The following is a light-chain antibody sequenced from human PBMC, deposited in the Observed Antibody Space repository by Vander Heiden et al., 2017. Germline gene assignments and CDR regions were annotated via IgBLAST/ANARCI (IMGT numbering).Light chain of an antibody. V-gene: IGLV3-1*01. Sequence: SYPLTQPPSVSVSPVQTASITCSGDKLGDKYACWYQQKPGQSPVMVIYQDSKRPSGIPERFSGSNSGNTATLTISGTQAMDEADYYCQAWDSSTAVFGGGTKLTVL. CDR2: QDS. J-gene: IGLJ2*01. CDR3: QAWDSSTAV. CDR1: KLGDKY.